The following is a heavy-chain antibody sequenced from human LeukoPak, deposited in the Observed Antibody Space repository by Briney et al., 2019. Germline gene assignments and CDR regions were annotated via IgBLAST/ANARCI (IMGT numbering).Heavy chain of an antibody. CDR2: IEDTGNT. CDR1: GGSISSSSYY. V-gene: IGHV4-61*05. D-gene: IGHD3-10*01. Sequence: PSETLSLTCTVSGGSISSSSYYWGWIRQPPGKRLEWMGYIEDTGNTAYNPSLESRVAISLDMSKNQFYLTLTSMTAADAAVYYCARGVPDYNVEIWGQGTMVTVSS. J-gene: IGHJ3*02. CDR3: ARGVPDYNVEI.